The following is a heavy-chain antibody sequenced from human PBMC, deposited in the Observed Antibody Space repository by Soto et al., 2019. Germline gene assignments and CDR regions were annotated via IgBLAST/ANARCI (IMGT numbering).Heavy chain of an antibody. CDR3: ARVNYDFWSGYSVYYYYGMDV. V-gene: IGHV1-69*13. CDR2: IIPIFGTA. Sequence: SVKVSCKASGGTFSSYAISWVRQAPGQGLEWMGGIIPIFGTANYAQKFQGRVTITADESTSTAYMELSSLRSEDTAVYYCARVNYDFWSGYSVYYYYGMDVWGQGTTVTVSS. D-gene: IGHD3-3*01. CDR1: GGTFSSYA. J-gene: IGHJ6*02.